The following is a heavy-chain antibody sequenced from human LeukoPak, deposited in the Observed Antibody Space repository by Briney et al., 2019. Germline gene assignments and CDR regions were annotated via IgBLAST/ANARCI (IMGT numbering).Heavy chain of an antibody. V-gene: IGHV3-21*01. CDR1: GFTFSSYS. J-gene: IGHJ3*02. CDR3: AREYCSGGSCYNNAFDI. D-gene: IGHD2-15*01. Sequence: GGSLRLSCAASGFTFSSYSMNWVRQAPGKGLEWVSSISSSSSYIYYADSVKGRFTISRDNAKNSLYLQMNSLRAEDTAVYYCAREYCSGGSCYNNAFDIWGQGTMVTVSS. CDR2: ISSSSSYI.